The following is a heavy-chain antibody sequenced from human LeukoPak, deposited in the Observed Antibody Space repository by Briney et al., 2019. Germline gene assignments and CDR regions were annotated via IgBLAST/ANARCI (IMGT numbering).Heavy chain of an antibody. Sequence: GGSLRLSCAASGFTFSDYYMSWIRQAPGKGLEWVSYISSSGSTIYYADSVKGRFTISRDNAKNSLYLQMNSLRAEDTAVYYCARDYDFWSGCYRYGMDVWGQGTTVTVSS. CDR2: ISSSGSTI. D-gene: IGHD3-3*01. CDR3: ARDYDFWSGCYRYGMDV. V-gene: IGHV3-11*01. CDR1: GFTFSDYY. J-gene: IGHJ6*02.